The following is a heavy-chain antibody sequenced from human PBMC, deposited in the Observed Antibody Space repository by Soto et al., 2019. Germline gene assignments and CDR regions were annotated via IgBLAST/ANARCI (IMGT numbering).Heavy chain of an antibody. Sequence: SETLSLTCAVSGGSLRGYNWNWIRQSPGKGLEWIGEINHGGTTNYNPSLNSRVIISVDTSKNQFSLKLNSVPAEDTAVYYGARTINFGLPGNGMDVWGQGTTVTVSS. D-gene: IGHD3-16*01. CDR2: INHGGTT. J-gene: IGHJ6*02. CDR1: GGSLRGYN. CDR3: ARTINFGLPGNGMDV. V-gene: IGHV4-34*01.